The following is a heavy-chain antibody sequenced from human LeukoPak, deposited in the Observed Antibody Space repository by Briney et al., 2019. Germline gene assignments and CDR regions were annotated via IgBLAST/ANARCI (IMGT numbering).Heavy chain of an antibody. D-gene: IGHD6-19*01. CDR1: GYTFTSYD. J-gene: IGHJ6*03. CDR3: ARTFSGPYYYYYYYMDV. CDR2: MNPNSGNT. Sequence: ASVKVSCKASGYTFTSYDINWVRQATGQGLERMGWMNPNSGNTGYAQKFQGRVTITRNTSISTAYMELSSLRSEDTAVYYCARTFSGPYYYYYYYMDVWGKGTTVTVSS. V-gene: IGHV1-8*03.